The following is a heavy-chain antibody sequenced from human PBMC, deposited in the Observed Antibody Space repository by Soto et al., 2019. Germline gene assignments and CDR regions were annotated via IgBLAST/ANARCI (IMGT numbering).Heavy chain of an antibody. CDR2: IYHSAPT. J-gene: IGHJ5*02. D-gene: IGHD1-1*01. CDR1: GGSMSIYY. CDR3: ARDQLKRRAGGWFAP. V-gene: IGHV4-59*01. Sequence: PSGTLSLTCTAFGGSMSIYYVGGIRQPPGKGLEWIGYIYHSAPTNYSPSPPSRVTISVDMSMNQFSLNMSSVTAADTAVYYCARDQLKRRAGGWFAPWGQGTLVTVSS.